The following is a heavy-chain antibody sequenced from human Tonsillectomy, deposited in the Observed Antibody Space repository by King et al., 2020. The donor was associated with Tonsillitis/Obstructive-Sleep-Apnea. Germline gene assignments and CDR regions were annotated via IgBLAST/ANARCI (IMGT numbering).Heavy chain of an antibody. V-gene: IGHV3-66*01. J-gene: IGHJ6*03. Sequence: EVQLVESGGGLVQPGGSLRLSCAASGFSVSSNYMSWVRQAPGKGLEWLSVIYSGGSTYNADSVKGRFTISRDNSKNTLSLHMNSLRAEDTAVYYCARSTGNYYYYYMDVWGKGTTVTVSS. CDR1: GFSVSSNY. CDR2: IYSGGST. D-gene: IGHD3-10*01. CDR3: ARSTGNYYYYYMDV.